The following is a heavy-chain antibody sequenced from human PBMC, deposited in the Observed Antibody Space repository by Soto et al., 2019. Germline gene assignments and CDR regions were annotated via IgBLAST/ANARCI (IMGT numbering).Heavy chain of an antibody. Sequence: SGTLSNTCTVSGSLISSYYWSRIRQPPGKGLEWIGYIYYSGSTNYNPSLKSRVTISVDTSKNQFSLKLSSVTAADTAVYYCARGFFRTDDYGDYAHWYFDYWGQGTLVTVSS. CDR3: ARGFFRTDDYGDYAHWYFDY. CDR1: GSLISSYY. D-gene: IGHD4-17*01. J-gene: IGHJ4*02. V-gene: IGHV4-59*01. CDR2: IYYSGST.